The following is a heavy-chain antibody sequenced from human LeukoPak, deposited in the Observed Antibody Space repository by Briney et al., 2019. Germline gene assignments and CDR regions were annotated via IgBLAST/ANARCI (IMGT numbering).Heavy chain of an antibody. J-gene: IGHJ4*02. CDR1: GYTFTSYY. V-gene: IGHV1-46*01. Sequence: ASVEDSCKASGYTFTSYYMHWVRQAPGQGLEWMGIINPSGGSTSFAQKFQGRVTMTRDTSTSTVYMELSCLTSEDTAVYYCAIAAAAFDDWGQGTLVTVSS. CDR3: AIAAAAFDD. CDR2: INPSGGST. D-gene: IGHD6-13*01.